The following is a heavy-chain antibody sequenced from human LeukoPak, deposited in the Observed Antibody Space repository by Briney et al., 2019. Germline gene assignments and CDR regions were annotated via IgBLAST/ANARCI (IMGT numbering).Heavy chain of an antibody. D-gene: IGHD3-3*01. CDR1: GYTFSSYY. CDR3: ARSGYEDYYYGMDV. CDR2: INPSGGST. Sequence: GASVKVSCKASGYTFSSYYMHWVRQAPGQGLEWMGIINPSGGSTSYAQKLQGRVTMTTDTSTSTAYMELRSLRSDDAAVYYCARSGYEDYYYGMDVWGQGTTVTVSS. V-gene: IGHV1-46*01. J-gene: IGHJ6*02.